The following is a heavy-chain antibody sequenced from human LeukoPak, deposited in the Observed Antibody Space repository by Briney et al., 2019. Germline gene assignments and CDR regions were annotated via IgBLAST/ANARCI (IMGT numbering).Heavy chain of an antibody. CDR3: AKVLGFLEWLSPRAGMDV. Sequence: GGSLRLSCAASGFTFSSYVMNWVRQAPGKGLEWVSVISGSGGSTYYADSVKGRFTISRDNSKNTLYLQMNSLRAEDTAVYYCAKVLGFLEWLSPRAGMDVWGQGTTVTVSS. D-gene: IGHD3-3*01. CDR2: ISGSGGST. CDR1: GFTFSSYV. V-gene: IGHV3-23*01. J-gene: IGHJ6*02.